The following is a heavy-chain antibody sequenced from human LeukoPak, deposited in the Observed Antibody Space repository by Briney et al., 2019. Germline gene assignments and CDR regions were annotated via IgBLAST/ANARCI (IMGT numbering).Heavy chain of an antibody. CDR2: ISYDGSNK. J-gene: IGHJ4*02. CDR3: AKQLGDLYYFDY. Sequence: GRSLRLSCAASGLTFSSYSMHWVRQAPGKGLEWVAVISYDGSNKYYADSVKGRFTISRDNSKNTLYLQMNSLRAEDTAVYYCAKQLGDLYYFDYWGQGTLVTVSS. CDR1: GLTFSSYS. V-gene: IGHV3-30*18. D-gene: IGHD3-16*01.